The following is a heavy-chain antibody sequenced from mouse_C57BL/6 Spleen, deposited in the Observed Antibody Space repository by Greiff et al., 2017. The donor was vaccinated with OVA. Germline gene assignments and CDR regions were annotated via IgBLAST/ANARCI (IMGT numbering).Heavy chain of an antibody. CDR2: ISSGSSTI. Sequence: DVHLVESGGGLVKPGGSLKLSCAASGFTFSDYGMHWVRQAPEKGLEWVAYISSGSSTIYYADTVKGRFTIPRDNAKNTLFLQMTSLRSEDTAMYYCARFYYYGSSYYFDDWGQGTTLTVSS. CDR3: ARFYYYGSSYYFDD. CDR1: GFTFSDYG. D-gene: IGHD1-1*01. V-gene: IGHV5-17*01. J-gene: IGHJ2*01.